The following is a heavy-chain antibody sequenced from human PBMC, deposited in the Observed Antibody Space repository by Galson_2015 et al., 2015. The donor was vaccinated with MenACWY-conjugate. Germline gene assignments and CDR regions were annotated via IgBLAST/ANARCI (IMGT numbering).Heavy chain of an antibody. D-gene: IGHD5-18*01. Sequence: SLRLSCAASGFTFTGYEFNWVRQAPGKGLGWLSYISKSGSPIYYADSVKGRFTISRGNIKKSLLLEMNSLRAGDTGVYYCARVGTWIHQYFYYMDVWGKGTTVTVSS. CDR3: ARVGTWIHQYFYYMDV. CDR1: GFTFTGYE. V-gene: IGHV3-48*03. J-gene: IGHJ6*03. CDR2: ISKSGSPI.